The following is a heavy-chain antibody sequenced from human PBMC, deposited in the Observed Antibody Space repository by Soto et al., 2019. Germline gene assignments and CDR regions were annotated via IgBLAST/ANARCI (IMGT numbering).Heavy chain of an antibody. CDR3: ARVRSGWYFDY. CDR1: GGSISSYY. J-gene: IGHJ4*02. CDR2: IYYSGST. V-gene: IGHV4-59*01. Sequence: QVQLQESGPGLVKPSETLSLTCTVSGGSISSYYWSWIRQPPGKGLEWIGYIYYSGSTNYNPSLKSRVTISVDTSKNQFSLKLSSVTAADTAVYYCARVRSGWYFDYWGQGTLVTVSS. D-gene: IGHD6-19*01.